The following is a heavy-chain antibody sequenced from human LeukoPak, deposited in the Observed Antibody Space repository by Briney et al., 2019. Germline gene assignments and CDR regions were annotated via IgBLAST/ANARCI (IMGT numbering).Heavy chain of an antibody. CDR1: GFTFGSYW. D-gene: IGHD3-22*01. J-gene: IGHJ4*02. CDR3: ARGEYYYDTSAYQPHDF. CDR2: IWSDGSNK. Sequence: PGGSLRLSCAASGFTFGSYWMHWVRQAPGKGLEWVAVIWSDGSNKYYADSVKGRFTISRDNSKSTLYLQMSTLRAEDTAVYYCARGEYYYDTSAYQPHDFWGQGTLVTVSS. V-gene: IGHV3-33*08.